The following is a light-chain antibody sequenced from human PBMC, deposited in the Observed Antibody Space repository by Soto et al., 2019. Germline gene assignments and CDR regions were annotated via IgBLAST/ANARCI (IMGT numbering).Light chain of an antibody. J-gene: IGKJ2*03. Sequence: ETVMTQSPDTLSVSPGESATLSCRASQDVSTNLAWFHQKPGQTPRLVLYGAYKRATCIRARFSGSGSGRHFTLTISSLRSEDFGVYYCQHYNNWPPYSFGQGTKVEIK. CDR2: GAY. CDR1: QDVSTN. V-gene: IGKV3-15*01. CDR3: QHYNNWPPYS.